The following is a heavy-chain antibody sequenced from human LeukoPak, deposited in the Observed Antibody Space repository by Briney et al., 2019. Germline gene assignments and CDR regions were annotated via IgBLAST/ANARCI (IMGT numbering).Heavy chain of an antibody. J-gene: IGHJ6*03. CDR3: AKESDFFFYMDV. D-gene: IGHD3/OR15-3a*01. Sequence: GGSLRLSCAASGFTFLKYGMHWVRQAPGKGLEWVALISYDGSNEYYADSVKGRFTISRDNFKNTLFLQMNSLRAEDTAVYYCAKESDFFFYMDVWGRGTMVTVSS. V-gene: IGHV3-30*18. CDR2: ISYDGSNE. CDR1: GFTFLKYG.